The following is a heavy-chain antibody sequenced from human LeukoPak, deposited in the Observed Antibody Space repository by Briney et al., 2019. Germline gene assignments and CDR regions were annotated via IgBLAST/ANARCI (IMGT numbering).Heavy chain of an antibody. CDR3: ARDLVVGANKYYFDY. CDR2: IYSGGST. CDR1: RFTVSSNY. Sequence: GGSLRLSCAASRFTVSSNYMSWVRQAPGKGLEWVSVIYSGGSTYYADSVKGRFTISRDNSKNTLYLQMNSLRAEDTAVYYCARDLVVGANKYYFDYWGQGTLVTVSS. V-gene: IGHV3-66*01. D-gene: IGHD1-26*01. J-gene: IGHJ4*02.